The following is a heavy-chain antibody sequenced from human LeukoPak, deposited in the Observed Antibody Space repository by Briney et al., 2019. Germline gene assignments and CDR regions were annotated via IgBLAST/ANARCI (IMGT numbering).Heavy chain of an antibody. CDR3: ARNYNGMSC. Sequence: GWPLILSCGASGLTFCNSGMMWVPQSPGKGVLWVSYINNDGRSTCYGDSVKVRFTISRDNAKNTLYLQMNSLRAEDTAMYYCARNYNGMSCWGQGTLVIVSS. V-gene: IGHV3-74*01. D-gene: IGHD1-14*01. CDR2: INNDGRST. J-gene: IGHJ4*02. CDR1: GLTFCNSG.